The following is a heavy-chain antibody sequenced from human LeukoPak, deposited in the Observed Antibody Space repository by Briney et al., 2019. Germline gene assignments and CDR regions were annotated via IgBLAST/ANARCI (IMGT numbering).Heavy chain of an antibody. J-gene: IGHJ4*02. Sequence: PSETLSLTCTVSAGSIRSYFWSWVRQPPGKGLEWIGDIYYSGSINYNPSLKSRVTISIDTSKSQFSLNLTSVTAADTAVYYCARLGITGTTSYWGQGTLVTVSS. CDR2: IYYSGSI. CDR1: AGSIRSYF. D-gene: IGHD1-20*01. V-gene: IGHV4-59*08. CDR3: ARLGITGTTSY.